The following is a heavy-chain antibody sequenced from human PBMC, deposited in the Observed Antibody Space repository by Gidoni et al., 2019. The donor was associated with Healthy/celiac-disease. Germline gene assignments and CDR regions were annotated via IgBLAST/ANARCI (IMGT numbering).Heavy chain of an antibody. CDR3: TRANYYDSSGYYYVPLAFDI. Sequence: EVQLVESGGGLVQPGRSLRLSCTASGFNFGDYAMSWVRQAPGKGLEWVGFIRSKAYGGTTEYAASVKGRFTISRDDSKSIAYLQMNSLKTEDTAVYYCTRANYYDSSGYYYVPLAFDIWGQGTMVTVSS. D-gene: IGHD3-22*01. CDR1: GFNFGDYA. V-gene: IGHV3-49*04. J-gene: IGHJ3*02. CDR2: IRSKAYGGTT.